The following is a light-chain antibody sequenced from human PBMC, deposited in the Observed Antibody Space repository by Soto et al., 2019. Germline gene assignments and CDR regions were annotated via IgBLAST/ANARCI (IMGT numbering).Light chain of an antibody. CDR2: KAS. V-gene: IGKV1-5*03. J-gene: IGKJ4*01. CDR3: QQYNGYRLA. Sequence: DIQMTQSPSSLSASVGDRVTFTCRASQSISNWLAWYQQKPGKAPKLLIYKASTLESGVPSRFSGSGSGTEFTLTISSLQADDSAIYYCQQYNGYRLAFGGGTKVDIK. CDR1: QSISNW.